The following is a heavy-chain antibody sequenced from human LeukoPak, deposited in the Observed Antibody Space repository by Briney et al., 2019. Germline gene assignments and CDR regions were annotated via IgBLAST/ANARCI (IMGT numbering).Heavy chain of an antibody. CDR1: GGSISSSNW. V-gene: IGHV4-4*02. Sequence: RPSETLSLTCAVSGGSISSSNWWSWVRQPPGKGLEWIGEIYHSGSTNYNPSLKSRVTISVDTSKNQFSLKLSSVTAADTAVYYCARGPYDSSGYYSTGFDYWGQGTLVTVSS. D-gene: IGHD3-22*01. J-gene: IGHJ4*02. CDR2: IYHSGST. CDR3: ARGPYDSSGYYSTGFDY.